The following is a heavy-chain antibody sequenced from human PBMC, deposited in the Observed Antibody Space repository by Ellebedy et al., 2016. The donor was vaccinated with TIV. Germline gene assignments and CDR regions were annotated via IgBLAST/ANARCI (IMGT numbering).Heavy chain of an antibody. J-gene: IGHJ4*02. CDR1: GGSFSGYY. Sequence: MPSETLSLTCAVYGGSFSGYYWSWIRQPPGKGLEWIGEINHSGSTNYNPSLKSRVTISVDTSKNQFSLKLSSVTAADTAVYYCAVVIVGATIFRDYWGQGTLVTVSS. CDR3: AVVIVGATIFRDY. V-gene: IGHV4-34*01. CDR2: INHSGST. D-gene: IGHD1-26*01.